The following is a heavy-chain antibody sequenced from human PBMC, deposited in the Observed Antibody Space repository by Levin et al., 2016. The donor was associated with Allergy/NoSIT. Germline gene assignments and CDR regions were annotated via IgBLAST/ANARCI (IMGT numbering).Heavy chain of an antibody. CDR2: INPNNGDT. V-gene: IGHV1-2*02. CDR3: ARALRHLPAL. CDR1: GYTFTDYF. J-gene: IGHJ4*02. D-gene: IGHD2-15*01. Sequence: ASVKVSCKASGYTFTDYFIHWVRQAPGQGHEWMGWINPNNGDTNYAQKFQDRVTMTRDTSITTAYMELSSLRSDDTAVYYCARALRHLPALWGQGTLVTVSS.